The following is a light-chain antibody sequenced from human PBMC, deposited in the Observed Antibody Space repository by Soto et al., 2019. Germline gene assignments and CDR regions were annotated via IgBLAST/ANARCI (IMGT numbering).Light chain of an antibody. V-gene: IGKV3-11*01. CDR3: PQRSNWPQT. CDR1: QSVSSY. J-gene: IGKJ1*01. Sequence: EIVMTQSPATLSLSPGERATLSCRASQSVSSYLAWYQQKPGQAPRLLIYDASNRATGIPARFSGSGSGTYFTLTISSLEPEDFAVYYCPQRSNWPQTFGQGTKVDI. CDR2: DAS.